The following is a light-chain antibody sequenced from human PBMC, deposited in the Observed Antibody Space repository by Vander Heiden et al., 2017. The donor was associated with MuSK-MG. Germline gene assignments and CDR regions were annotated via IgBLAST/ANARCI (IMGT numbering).Light chain of an antibody. V-gene: IGKV1-39*01. CDR1: QSISSY. J-gene: IGKJ2*01. CDR2: DAS. Sequence: IQISHSRSSLSASVGDRATITCRASQSISSYLNWYQQKPGKAPKLLIYDASSLESGVTASCSGSGAVTDFSLTIISRQQDDFATFYCQQRYTTPPMNTFGQGTKLEIK. CDR3: QQRYTTPPMNT.